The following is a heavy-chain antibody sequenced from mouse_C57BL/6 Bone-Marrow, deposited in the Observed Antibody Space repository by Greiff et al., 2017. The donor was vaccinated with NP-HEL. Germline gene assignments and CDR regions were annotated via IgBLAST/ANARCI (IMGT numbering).Heavy chain of an antibody. V-gene: IGHV1-52*01. CDR1: GYTFTSYW. D-gene: IGHD2-3*01. CDR3: ARGADGYYAMDY. J-gene: IGHJ4*01. CDR2: IDPSDSET. Sequence: VQLQQPGAELVRPGSSVKLSCKASGYTFTSYWMHWVKQRPIQGLEWIGNIDPSDSETHYNQKFKDKATLTVDKSSSTAYMQLSSLTSEDSAVYYCARGADGYYAMDYWGQGTSVTVS.